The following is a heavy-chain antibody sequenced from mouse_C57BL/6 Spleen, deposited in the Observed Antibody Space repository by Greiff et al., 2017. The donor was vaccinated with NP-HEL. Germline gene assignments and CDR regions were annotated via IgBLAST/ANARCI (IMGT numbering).Heavy chain of an antibody. Sequence: QVQLKESGAELVKPGASVKLSCKASGYTFTEYTIHWVKQRSGQGLEWIGWFYPGSGSIKYNEKFKDKATLTADKSSSTVYMELSRLTSEDSAVYFCARHEVNYDGYPAWFAYWGQGTLVTVSA. CDR3: ARHEVNYDGYPAWFAY. V-gene: IGHV1-62-2*01. CDR2: FYPGSGSI. J-gene: IGHJ3*01. CDR1: GYTFTEYT. D-gene: IGHD2-3*01.